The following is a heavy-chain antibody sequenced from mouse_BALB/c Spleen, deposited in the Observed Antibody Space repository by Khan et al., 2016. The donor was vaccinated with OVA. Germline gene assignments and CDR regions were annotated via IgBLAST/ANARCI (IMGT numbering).Heavy chain of an antibody. V-gene: IGHV1S132*01. Sequence: QVQLQQSGAELVKPGASVKLSCKTSGYTFTSYWIQWVKQRPGQGLGWIGEIFPGTGTTYYNENFKGKATLTIDTSSSTAYMQLSSLTSEDSAVYFCARGYFGNYEFAYWGQGTLDTVSA. CDR3: ARGYFGNYEFAY. CDR1: GYTFTSYW. D-gene: IGHD2-1*01. J-gene: IGHJ3*01. CDR2: IFPGTGTT.